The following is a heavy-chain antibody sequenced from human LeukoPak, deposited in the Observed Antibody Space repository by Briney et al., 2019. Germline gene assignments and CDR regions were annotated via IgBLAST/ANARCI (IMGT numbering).Heavy chain of an antibody. V-gene: IGHV4-38-2*02. CDR2: INYSGST. D-gene: IGHD3-10*01. CDR3: ARRSISLVRGVTYFDY. J-gene: IGHJ4*02. CDR1: GYSISSGYY. Sequence: PSETLSLTCTVSGYSISSGYYWGWIRQPPGKGLEWIGYINYSGSTNYNPPLKSRVTISVDTSKNQFSLKLSSVTAADTAVYYCARRSISLVRGVTYFDYWGQGTLVTVSS.